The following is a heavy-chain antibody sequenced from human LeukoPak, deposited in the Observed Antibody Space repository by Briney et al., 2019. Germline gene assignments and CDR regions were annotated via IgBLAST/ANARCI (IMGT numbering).Heavy chain of an antibody. CDR3: ASLTTAEAFV. CDR2: IYYSGST. V-gene: IGHV4-39*07. D-gene: IGHD3-22*01. Sequence: ASETLSLTCTVSGGSISNNSYYWGWIRQPPGKGLEWIGSIYYSGSTYYNPSLKSRVTISVDTSKNQFSLKLSSVTAADTAVYYCASLTTAEAFVWGQGTMVTVSS. CDR1: GGSISNNSYY. J-gene: IGHJ3*01.